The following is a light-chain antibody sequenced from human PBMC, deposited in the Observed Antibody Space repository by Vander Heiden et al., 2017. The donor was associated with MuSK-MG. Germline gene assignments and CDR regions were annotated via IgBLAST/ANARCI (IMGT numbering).Light chain of an antibody. V-gene: IGKV3-15*01. CDR2: GVS. J-gene: IGKJ2*01. Sequence: EIVMTQSPATLSVSPGERVTLSCRASQNIGSHLAWYQQKPGQAPRLLIYGVSSRASAIPARFSGSRSGTEFTLTISSLQSEDFAVYYCQHYNNWPYTFGQGTKLEI. CDR3: QHYNNWPYT. CDR1: QNIGSH.